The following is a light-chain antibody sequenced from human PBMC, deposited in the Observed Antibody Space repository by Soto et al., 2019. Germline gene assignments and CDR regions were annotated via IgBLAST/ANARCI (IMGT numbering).Light chain of an antibody. CDR2: GAS. Sequence: EIVMTQSPVTLSVSPGERATLSCRASQSISNHLAWYQQKPGQAPRLLIYGASTRATGIPARFSGSGSGTEFTLTISSLQSEDFAVFYCQQYNNWPPRTFGQGTKREIK. J-gene: IGKJ2*01. CDR3: QQYNNWPPRT. CDR1: QSISNH. V-gene: IGKV3-15*01.